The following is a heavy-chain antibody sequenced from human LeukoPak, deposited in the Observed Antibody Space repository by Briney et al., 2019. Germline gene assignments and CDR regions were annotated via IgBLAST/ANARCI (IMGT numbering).Heavy chain of an antibody. J-gene: IGHJ6*03. CDR2: IYPGDSDT. CDR1: GYSLTSYW. Sequence: GESLKISCKGSGYSLTSYWIGWVRQMPGKGLEWMGIIYPGDSDTRYSPSFQGQVTISADKSISTAYLQWSSLKASDTAMYYCARQNYYDSSGYYPYYYYYYYMDVWGKGTTVTVSS. D-gene: IGHD3-22*01. V-gene: IGHV5-51*01. CDR3: ARQNYYDSSGYYPYYYYYYYMDV.